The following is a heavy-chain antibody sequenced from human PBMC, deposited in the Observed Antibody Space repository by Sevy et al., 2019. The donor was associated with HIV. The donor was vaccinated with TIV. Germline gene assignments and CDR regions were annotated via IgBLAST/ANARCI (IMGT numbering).Heavy chain of an antibody. CDR3: AKDGSAVKXXXXXXXXXXX. Sequence: ASVKVSCQASGFMFNXHHISWVRQAPGQGLEWMGKISVFNGNTDYAPKFHGRVTMTTDTSTFTAYMELRSLRSDDTAVYYCAKDGSAVKXXXXXXXXXXXWGQXTMVTVSS. CDR2: ISVFNGNT. J-gene: IGHJ3*01. CDR1: GFMFNXHH. V-gene: IGHV1-18*01. D-gene: IGHD2-15*01.